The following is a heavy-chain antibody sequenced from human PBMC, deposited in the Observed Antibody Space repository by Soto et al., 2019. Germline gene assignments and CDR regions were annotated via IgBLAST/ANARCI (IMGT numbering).Heavy chain of an antibody. D-gene: IGHD6-19*01. CDR1: GFTFSVYA. Sequence: GGSLRLSCAASGFTFSVYAMSWVRQAPGKGLGWVSSISGSGESTYYADSVKGRFTISRDHSKNTVYLQMNNLRAEDTAVYYCAKKDAGIAVAGTDYWGQGTLVTVSS. CDR2: ISGSGEST. V-gene: IGHV3-23*01. J-gene: IGHJ4*02. CDR3: AKKDAGIAVAGTDY.